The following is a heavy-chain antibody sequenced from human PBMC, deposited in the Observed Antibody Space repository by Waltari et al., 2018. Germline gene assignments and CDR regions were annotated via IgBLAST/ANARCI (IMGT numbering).Heavy chain of an antibody. D-gene: IGHD6-13*01. CDR3: ARVGSSSWYAYYFDY. CDR2: IYYSGRT. Sequence: QVQLQESGPGLVKPSETLSLTCTVSGGSISSYYWSWIRQPPGKGLEWIGYIYYSGRTNYNPSLKSRVTISVDTSKNQFSLKLSSVTAADTAVYYCARVGSSSWYAYYFDYWGQGTLVTVSS. V-gene: IGHV4-59*01. J-gene: IGHJ4*02. CDR1: GGSISSYY.